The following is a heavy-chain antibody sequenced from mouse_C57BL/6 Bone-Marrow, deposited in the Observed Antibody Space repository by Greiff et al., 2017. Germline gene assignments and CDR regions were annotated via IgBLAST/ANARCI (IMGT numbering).Heavy chain of an antibody. V-gene: IGHV1-81*01. CDR3: ARGYYGSSGWFAY. CDR1: GYTFTSYG. D-gene: IGHD1-1*01. CDR2: IYPSNGNT. Sequence: VQLQQSGAELARPGASVKLSCKASGYTFTSYGISWVKQRTGQGLEWIGEIYPSNGNTYYNEKFKGKATLTADKSSSTAYMELRSLTSEDSAVYFCARGYYGSSGWFAYWGQGTLVTVSA. J-gene: IGHJ3*01.